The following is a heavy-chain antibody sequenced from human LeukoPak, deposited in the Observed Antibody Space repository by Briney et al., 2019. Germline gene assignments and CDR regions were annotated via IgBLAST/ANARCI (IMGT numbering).Heavy chain of an antibody. J-gene: IGHJ4*02. Sequence: PSETLSLTCAVSGVPFSNYYWSWVRQSPRQGLEWIGEINHSGYTNYNPSLKSRVTMSIDTSKNQFSLRLTSVTAADTGVYYCTRAVAGHPYWGQGTLVTVSS. V-gene: IGHV4-34*01. D-gene: IGHD5-12*01. CDR2: INHSGYT. CDR3: TRAVAGHPY. CDR1: GVPFSNYY.